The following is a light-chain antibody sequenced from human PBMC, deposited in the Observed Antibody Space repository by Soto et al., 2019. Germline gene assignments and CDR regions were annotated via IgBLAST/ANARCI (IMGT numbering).Light chain of an antibody. CDR1: TSNIGSKT. CDR2: NNN. Sequence: QLVLTQPPSASGTPGQRVTISCSGSTSNIGSKTVSWYQQLPGSAPRVLIYNNNERPSGVPDRFSGSKSGTSASLAISGLQSEDEADYYCSSYSSTRTLCVFGTGTKLTVL. J-gene: IGLJ1*01. V-gene: IGLV1-44*01. CDR3: SSYSSTRTLCV.